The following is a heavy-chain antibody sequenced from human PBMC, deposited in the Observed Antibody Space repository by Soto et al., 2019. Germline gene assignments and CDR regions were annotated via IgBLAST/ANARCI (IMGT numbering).Heavy chain of an antibody. CDR2: IKYSGTT. J-gene: IGHJ3*02. CDR1: GGQFWILPWN. D-gene: IGHD1-26*01. CDR3: ARHGITGSYYDAFDI. V-gene: IGHV4-39*01. Sequence: SDSLSLTSISSGGQFWILPWNRGWIRQPPGKGLEWIASIKYSGTTFYNPSLKSRVTLSVDTSKNQFALKLSSVTAAETAVYYCARHGITGSYYDAFDIWGQGT.